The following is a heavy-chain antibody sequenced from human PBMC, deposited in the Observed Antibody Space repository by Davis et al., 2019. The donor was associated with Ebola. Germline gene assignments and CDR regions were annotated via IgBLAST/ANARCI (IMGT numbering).Heavy chain of an antibody. J-gene: IGHJ4*02. CDR3: ARHGIAVDY. CDR1: GGSISSYY. CDR2: IYYSGST. D-gene: IGHD6-19*01. Sequence: MPSETLSLTCTVSGGSISSYYWRWIRQPPGKGLEWFGYIYYSGSTNYNPSLKSRVTISVDTSKNQFSLKLSSVTAADTAVYYCARHGIAVDYWGQGTLVTVSS. V-gene: IGHV4-59*01.